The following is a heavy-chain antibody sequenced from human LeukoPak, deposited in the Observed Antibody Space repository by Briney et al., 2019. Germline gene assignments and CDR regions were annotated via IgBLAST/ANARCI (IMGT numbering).Heavy chain of an antibody. J-gene: IGHJ6*02. CDR3: ARGGIVVVITNERYYYYGMDV. CDR2: IIPIFGTA. Sequence: SVKVSCKASGGTFSSYAISWVRQAPGQGLEWMGGIIPIFGTANYAQKFQGRVTITADESTSTAYMELSSLRSEDTAVYYCARGGIVVVITNERYYYYGMDVWGQGTTVTVSS. V-gene: IGHV1-69*13. CDR1: GGTFSSYA. D-gene: IGHD3-22*01.